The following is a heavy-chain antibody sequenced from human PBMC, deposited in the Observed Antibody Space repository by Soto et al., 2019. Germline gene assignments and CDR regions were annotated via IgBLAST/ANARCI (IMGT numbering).Heavy chain of an antibody. J-gene: IGHJ6*02. CDR2: INHSGST. CDR3: ARVSGIYYYGMDV. CDR1: GGSFSGYY. Sequence: SVTLSLTCAISGGSFSGYYWSWIRQPPGKGLEWIGEINHSGSTNYNPSLKSRVTISVDTSKNQVSLKLSSVTAADTAVYYCARVSGIYYYGMDVWGQGTTVT. V-gene: IGHV4-34*01. D-gene: IGHD3-10*01.